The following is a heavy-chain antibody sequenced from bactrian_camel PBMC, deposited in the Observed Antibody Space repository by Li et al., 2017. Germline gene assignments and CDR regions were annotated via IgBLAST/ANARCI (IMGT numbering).Heavy chain of an antibody. CDR3: ATDDPRLIACGSGCRPY. CDR1: AHFDS. CDR2: IDADGST. J-gene: IGHJ4*01. D-gene: IGHD2*01. Sequence: HVQLVESGGGSAQAGGSMRLSCAAVAHFDSMGWFRQAPGMEREGVAAIDADGSTSYADSVKGRFTVSKDRTENTLILQMNSLKTEDTGVYYCATDDPRLIACGSGCRPYWGQGTQVTVS. V-gene: IGHV3S53*01.